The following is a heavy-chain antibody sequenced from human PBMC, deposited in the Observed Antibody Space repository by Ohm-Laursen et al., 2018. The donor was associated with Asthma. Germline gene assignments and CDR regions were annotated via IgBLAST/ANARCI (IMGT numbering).Heavy chain of an antibody. CDR2: ISYDGSLK. V-gene: IGHV3-30-3*01. Sequence: SLRLSCAASGFTFRSYAMHWVRQAPGKGLEWVAVISYDGSLKYYADSVNGRFTISKDDSKNTLYLQMNSLRPDDTAVYYCARDVMEWYLPAFDFWGQGTLVTVSS. J-gene: IGHJ4*02. D-gene: IGHD3-3*01. CDR1: GFTFRSYA. CDR3: ARDVMEWYLPAFDF.